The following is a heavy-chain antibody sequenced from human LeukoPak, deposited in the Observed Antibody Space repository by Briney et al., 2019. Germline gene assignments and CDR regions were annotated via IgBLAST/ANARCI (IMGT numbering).Heavy chain of an antibody. D-gene: IGHD3-22*01. CDR1: GGSISSGDYY. J-gene: IGHJ5*02. CDR2: IYYSGSA. Sequence: PSETLSLTCTVSGGSISSGDYYWSWIRQPPGKGLEWIGYIYYSGSAYYNPSLKSRVTISVDTSKNQFSLKLSSVTAADTAVYYCARADSRYGRPTYNWFDPWGQGTLVTVSS. V-gene: IGHV4-30-4*01. CDR3: ARADSRYGRPTYNWFDP.